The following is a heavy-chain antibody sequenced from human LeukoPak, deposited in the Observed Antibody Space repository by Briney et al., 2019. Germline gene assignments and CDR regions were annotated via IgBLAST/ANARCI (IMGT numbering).Heavy chain of an antibody. CDR1: GFTFSSYS. D-gene: IGHD2-21*01. CDR3: ARASGCGGDCYAFDY. J-gene: IGHJ4*02. CDR2: ISSSSSTI. V-gene: IGHV3-48*01. Sequence: PGGSLRLSCAASGFTFSSYSMNWVRQAPGKGLEWVSYISSSSSTIYYADSVKGRFTISRDNAKNSLYLQMNSLGAEDTAVYYCARASGCGGDCYAFDYWGQGTLVTVSS.